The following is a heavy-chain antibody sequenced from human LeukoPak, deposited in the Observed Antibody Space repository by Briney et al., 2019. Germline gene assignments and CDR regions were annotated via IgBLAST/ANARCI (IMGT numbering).Heavy chain of an antibody. CDR3: AREETRITMLRGDTYFEY. D-gene: IGHD3-10*01. CDR1: GFTFSSYA. CDR2: ISHSGAST. V-gene: IGHV3-23*01. J-gene: IGHJ4*02. Sequence: PGGSLRLSCAASGFTFSSYAMNWVRQAPGKGLEWVSAISHSGASTYYADSVKGRFTISRDNAKNSLYLQMSSLRAEDTALYYCAREETRITMLRGDTYFEYWGQGTLVTVSS.